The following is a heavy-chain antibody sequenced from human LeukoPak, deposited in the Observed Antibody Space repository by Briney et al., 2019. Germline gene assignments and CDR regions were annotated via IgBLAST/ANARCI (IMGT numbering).Heavy chain of an antibody. V-gene: IGHV4-59*01. Sequence: PSETLSLTCTVSGGSISSYYWSWIRQPPGKGLEWIGYIYYSGSTNYNPSLKSRVTISVDTSKNQFSLKLSSVTAADTAVYYCAGGYSYGSTYYYYMDVWGKGTTVTISS. D-gene: IGHD5-18*01. CDR2: IYYSGST. CDR1: GGSISSYY. CDR3: AGGYSYGSTYYYYMDV. J-gene: IGHJ6*03.